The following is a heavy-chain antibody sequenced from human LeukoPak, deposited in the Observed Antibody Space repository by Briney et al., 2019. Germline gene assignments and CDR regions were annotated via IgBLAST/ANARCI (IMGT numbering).Heavy chain of an antibody. CDR1: GRSISSYY. CDR2: IYYSGST. Sequence: SETLSLTCTVSGRSISSYYWSWIRQPPGKGLEWIGYIYYSGSTNYNPSLKSRVTISVDTSKNQFSLKLSSVTAADTAVYYCARGRGSSSSIWFDPWGQGTLVTVSS. D-gene: IGHD6-6*01. J-gene: IGHJ5*02. V-gene: IGHV4-59*01. CDR3: ARGRGSSSSIWFDP.